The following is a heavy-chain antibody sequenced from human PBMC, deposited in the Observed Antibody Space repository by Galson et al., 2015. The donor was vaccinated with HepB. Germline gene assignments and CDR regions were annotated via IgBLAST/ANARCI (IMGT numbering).Heavy chain of an antibody. CDR3: TSSSFGMKIDY. J-gene: IGHJ4*02. Sequence: SLRLSCAASGFPFSGSPMHWVRQASGKGLEWVGCIRSEANRYATAYAASVKGRFTTSRDDSKNTAYLQMNSLKTEDTAVYYCTSSSFGMKIDYWGQGTLVTVSS. CDR2: IRSEANRYAT. V-gene: IGHV3-73*01. CDR1: GFPFSGSP. D-gene: IGHD3-10*01.